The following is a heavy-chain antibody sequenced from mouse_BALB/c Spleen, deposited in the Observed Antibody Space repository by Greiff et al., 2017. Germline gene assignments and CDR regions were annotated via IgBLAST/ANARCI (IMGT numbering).Heavy chain of an antibody. J-gene: IGHJ4*01. D-gene: IGHD2-2*01. V-gene: IGHV5-6-5*01. CDR1: GFTFSSYA. CDR3: ARFYYGYRYYAMDY. CDR2: ISSGGST. Sequence: EVMLVESGGGLVKPGGSLKLSCAASGFTFSSYAMSWVRQTPEKRLEWVASISSGGSTYYPDSVKGRFTISRDNARNILYLQMSSLRSEDTAMYYCARFYYGYRYYAMDYWGQGTSVTVSS.